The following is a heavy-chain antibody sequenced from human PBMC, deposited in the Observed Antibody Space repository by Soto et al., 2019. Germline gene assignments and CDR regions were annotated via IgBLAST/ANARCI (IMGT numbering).Heavy chain of an antibody. J-gene: IGHJ4*02. CDR1: GGSINTYY. CDR3: ARNWFSVAGRFNFDY. CDR2: VDYSGNS. V-gene: IGHV4-59*01. D-gene: IGHD6-19*01. Sequence: SETLSLTCTVSGGSINTYYWSWIRQPPGKGLEWIGYVDYSGNSDSSPSLKSRVTILIDTSKKQVSLKLNSVTAADTAVYYCARNWFSVAGRFNFDYWGQGIPVTVSS.